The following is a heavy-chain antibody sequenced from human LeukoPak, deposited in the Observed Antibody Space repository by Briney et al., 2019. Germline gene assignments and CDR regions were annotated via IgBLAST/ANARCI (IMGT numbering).Heavy chain of an antibody. D-gene: IGHD4-17*01. CDR3: ARVSYGDDATPFDY. Sequence: ASVKVSCKASGYSFTPYYMHWVRQAPGQGLEWMGRINPNSGGADYAQKFQGRVTMTRDTSISTAYMELSSLRSDDTAVYYCARVSYGDDATPFDYWGQGTLVTVSS. J-gene: IGHJ4*02. V-gene: IGHV1-2*06. CDR2: INPNSGGA. CDR1: GYSFTPYY.